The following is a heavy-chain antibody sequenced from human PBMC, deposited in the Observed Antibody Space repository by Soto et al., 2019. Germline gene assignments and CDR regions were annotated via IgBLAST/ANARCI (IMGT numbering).Heavy chain of an antibody. CDR2: INQDGSEQ. CDR3: TQAEMGRYSCSGISCRRDY. Sequence: EEQLGESGGGLVQPGGSLRLSCATSGFTFSHCWMSWVRQAPGKGLEWVANINQDGSEQYYVDSVKGRFTVSRDNPKNSLYLEMNNVRADDTAMYYCTQAEMGRYSCSGISCRRDYWGQGTLVTVSS. CDR1: GFTFSHCW. D-gene: IGHD6-19*01. V-gene: IGHV3-7*01. J-gene: IGHJ4*02.